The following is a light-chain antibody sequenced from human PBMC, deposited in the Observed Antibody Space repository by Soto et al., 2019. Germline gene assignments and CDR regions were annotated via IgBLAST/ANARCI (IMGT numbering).Light chain of an antibody. Sequence: DIVMTQSPDSLAVSLGERATINCKSSKSVSTNNKHYLTWYQLKPGQPPRLLIFWASTRESGVPDRFTGSGSGTDFSLTISSLQAEDVAVYYCQQFYSPPVTFGGGTKVEIK. CDR2: WAS. CDR3: QQFYSPPVT. CDR1: KSVSTNNKHY. V-gene: IGKV4-1*01. J-gene: IGKJ4*01.